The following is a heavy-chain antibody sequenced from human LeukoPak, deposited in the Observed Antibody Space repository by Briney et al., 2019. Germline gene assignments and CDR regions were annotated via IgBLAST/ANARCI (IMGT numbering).Heavy chain of an antibody. V-gene: IGHV3-21*01. CDR2: ITSGSSYI. J-gene: IGHJ6*03. D-gene: IGHD1-26*01. CDR1: GVTFSSYN. CDR3: ARDPYSGSYGNYYYYFMDV. Sequence: GGSLRLSYAASGVTFSSYNMNWVRQAPGRGLEWVSSITSGSSYICHADSVKGRFTISRDNAKNSLYLQMNSLRAEDTAVYYCARDPYSGSYGNYYYYFMDVWGKGTTVTISS.